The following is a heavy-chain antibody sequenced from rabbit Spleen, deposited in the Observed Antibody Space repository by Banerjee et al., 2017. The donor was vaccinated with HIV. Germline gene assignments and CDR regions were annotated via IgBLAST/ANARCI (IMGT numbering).Heavy chain of an antibody. D-gene: IGHD4-1*01. CDR2: ISTGDGSA. V-gene: IGHV1S47*01. CDR3: VKGGDL. CDR1: GFDFSSYG. J-gene: IGHJ6*01. Sequence: QEQLVESGGGLVQPGGSLKLSCKASGFDFSSYGISWVRQAPGKGLEWIGYISTGDGSAYYANSVKGRFSISRENTQNTVFLQMTTLTTADTATYFCVKGGDLWGPGTLVTVS.